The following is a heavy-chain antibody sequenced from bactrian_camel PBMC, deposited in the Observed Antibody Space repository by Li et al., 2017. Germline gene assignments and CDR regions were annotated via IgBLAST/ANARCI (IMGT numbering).Heavy chain of an antibody. CDR2: IALDFSTP. CDR3: AADRDVNVPPSLVLDSSRFHS. V-gene: IGHV3S63*01. Sequence: HVQLVESGGGSVQAGGSLRLSCAASGNSDRTYCMGWFRQAPGKEREGVAGIALDFSTPYYADSVKGRFTISQDKAKNTIYLHMNNLKPEDTAMYYCAADRDVNVPPSLVLDSSRFHSWGQGTQVTVS. J-gene: IGHJ4*01. CDR1: GNSDRTYC.